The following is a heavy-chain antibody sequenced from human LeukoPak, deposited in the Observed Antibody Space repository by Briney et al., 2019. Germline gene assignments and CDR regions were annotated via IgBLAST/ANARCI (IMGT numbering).Heavy chain of an antibody. CDR3: AKDIRDWGSFDY. Sequence: GGSLRLSCAVSGFTFDDYVIHWVRQAAGKGLEWVSLISADGGTTYYADSVKGRFTLSRGNSKNSLYLEMNSLRTEDTALYFCAKDIRDWGSFDYWGQGTLVTVSS. V-gene: IGHV3-43*02. CDR2: ISADGGTT. CDR1: GFTFDDYV. D-gene: IGHD7-27*01. J-gene: IGHJ4*02.